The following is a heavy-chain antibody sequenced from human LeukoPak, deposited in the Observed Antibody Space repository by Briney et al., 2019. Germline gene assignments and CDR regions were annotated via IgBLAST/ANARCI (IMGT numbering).Heavy chain of an antibody. Sequence: GGSLRLSCAASGFTFSSYWMSWVRQAPGKGLEWVANIKQDGSEKYYVDSVKGRFTISRDNAKNSLYLQMNSLRAEDTAVYYCARDLSFYGSRGSFDYWGQGTLVTVSS. D-gene: IGHD3-22*01. CDR3: ARDLSFYGSRGSFDY. V-gene: IGHV3-7*01. CDR2: IKQDGSEK. CDR1: GFTFSSYW. J-gene: IGHJ4*02.